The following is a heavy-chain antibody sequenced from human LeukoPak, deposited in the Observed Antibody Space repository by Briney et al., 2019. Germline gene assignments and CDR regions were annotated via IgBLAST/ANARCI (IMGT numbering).Heavy chain of an antibody. CDR3: ARGTVAGIIDY. V-gene: IGHV1-2*02. CDR2: INPNSGGT. Sequence: ASVKVSCKASGYTFTGYYMHWVRQAPGQGLQWMGWINPNSGGTNYAQKFQGRVTMTRDTSISPAYMELSRLRSDDTALYYCARGTVAGIIDYWGQGTLVTVSS. D-gene: IGHD6-19*01. CDR1: GYTFTGYY. J-gene: IGHJ4*02.